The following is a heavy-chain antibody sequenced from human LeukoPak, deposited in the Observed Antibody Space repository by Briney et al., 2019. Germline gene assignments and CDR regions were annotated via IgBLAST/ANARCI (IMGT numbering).Heavy chain of an antibody. CDR1: GFPFSSYA. CDR3: AKERGYGYNHIDY. CDR2: ISGSGGST. J-gene: IGHJ4*02. D-gene: IGHD5-24*01. Sequence: AGGSLRLSCEASGFPFSSYAMNWVRQAPGKGLEWVSTISGSGGSTYYADSVKGRFTISRDKSKNTVYLQMNRLRAEDTAVYYCAKERGYGYNHIDYWGQGTLVTVSS. V-gene: IGHV3-23*01.